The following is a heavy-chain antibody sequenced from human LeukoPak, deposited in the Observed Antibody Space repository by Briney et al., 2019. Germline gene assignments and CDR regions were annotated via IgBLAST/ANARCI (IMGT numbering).Heavy chain of an antibody. J-gene: IGHJ4*02. CDR3: ARGGYCTNGVCLGEDY. V-gene: IGHV1-8*01. CDR1: GYTFTSYD. CDR2: MNPNSGNT. D-gene: IGHD2-8*01. Sequence: ASVKVSCKASGYTFTSYDINWVRQATGQGREGMGWMNPNSGNTGYAQKFQGRVTMTRNTSISKAYMELSSLRSEDTAVYYCARGGYCTNGVCLGEDYWGQGTLVTVSS.